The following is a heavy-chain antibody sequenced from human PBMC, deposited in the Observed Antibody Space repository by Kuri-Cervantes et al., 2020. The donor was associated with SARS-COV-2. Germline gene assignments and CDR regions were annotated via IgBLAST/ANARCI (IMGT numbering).Heavy chain of an antibody. CDR1: GIPFSSAH. CDR2: IKSKTDGGTT. CDR3: TTDLKPWRADY. J-gene: IGHJ4*02. Sequence: GESLKISCVASGIPFSSAHMSWVRQGSGKGLEWVGRIKSKTDGGTTDYAAPVKGRFTISRDDSKNTLYLQMNSLKTEDTAVYYCTTDLKPWRADYWGQGTLVTVSS. V-gene: IGHV3-15*01. D-gene: IGHD3-3*01.